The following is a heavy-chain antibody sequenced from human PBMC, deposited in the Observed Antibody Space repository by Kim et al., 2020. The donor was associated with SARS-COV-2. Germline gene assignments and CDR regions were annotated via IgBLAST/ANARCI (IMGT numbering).Heavy chain of an antibody. CDR3: TRERAASVFDY. D-gene: IGHD6-25*01. CDR1: GFTFSDHY. J-gene: IGHJ4*02. Sequence: GGSLRLSCAASGFTFSDHYMDWVRQAPGKGLEWIARIRNKANNHITEYAASVKDRFTISRDDSKTSLFLLMNSLKTEDTATYYCTRERAASVFDYWGQGILVTVSS. V-gene: IGHV3-72*01. CDR2: IRNKANNHIT.